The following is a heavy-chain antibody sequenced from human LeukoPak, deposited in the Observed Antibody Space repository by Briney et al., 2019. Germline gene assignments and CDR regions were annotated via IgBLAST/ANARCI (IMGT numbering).Heavy chain of an antibody. CDR1: GFTVSSNY. V-gene: IGHV3-66*01. CDR2: IYSGGSR. Sequence: GGSLRLSCAASGFTVSSNYMSWVRQAPGKGLEWVSVIYSGGSRYYADSVKGRFTISRDNSKNTLYLQMNSLRAEDTAVYYCARSGGSGSYYIGYWGQGTLVTVSS. CDR3: ARSGGSGSYYIGY. D-gene: IGHD3-10*01. J-gene: IGHJ4*02.